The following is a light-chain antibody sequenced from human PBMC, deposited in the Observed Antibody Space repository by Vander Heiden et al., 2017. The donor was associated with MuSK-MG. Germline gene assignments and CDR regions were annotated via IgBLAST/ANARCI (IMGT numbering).Light chain of an antibody. CDR2: EVS. J-gene: IGLJ2*01. CDR1: SSDVGDSHY. V-gene: IGLV2-14*01. Sequence: QSALTQPASVSESPGQSITISCTGTSSDVGDSHYVSWYQQYPGNAPKVIIYEVSNRPSGVSHRFSGSKSGNTASLTISGLRAEDEAEYYCSSYTIRSSLVFGGGTKLTVL. CDR3: SSYTIRSSLV.